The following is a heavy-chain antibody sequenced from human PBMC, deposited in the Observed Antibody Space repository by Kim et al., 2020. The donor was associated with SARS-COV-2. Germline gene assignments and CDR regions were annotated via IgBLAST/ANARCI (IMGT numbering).Heavy chain of an antibody. V-gene: IGHV1-3*01. CDR1: GYTFTSYA. D-gene: IGHD6-13*01. CDR2: INAGNGNT. Sequence: ASVKVSCKASGYTFTSYAMHWVRQAPGQRLEWMGWINAGNGNTKYSQKFQGRVTITRDTSASTAYMELSSLRSEDTAVYYCARVGYSSSWYGDYGMDVWGQGTTFTVSS. CDR3: ARVGYSSSWYGDYGMDV. J-gene: IGHJ6*02.